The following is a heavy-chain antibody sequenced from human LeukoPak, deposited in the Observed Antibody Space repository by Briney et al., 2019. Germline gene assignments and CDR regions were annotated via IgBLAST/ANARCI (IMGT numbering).Heavy chain of an antibody. CDR2: INPNSGGT. D-gene: IGHD5-18*01. CDR1: GYTFTGYY. J-gene: IGHJ4*02. CDR3: ARDGGGRGYSYVFYY. Sequence: ASVKVSCKASGYTFTGYYMHWVRQAPGQGLEWMGWINPNSGGTNYAQKFQGRVTMTRDTSISTAYMELSRLRSDDTAVYYCARDGGGRGYSYVFYYWGQGTLVTVSS. V-gene: IGHV1-2*02.